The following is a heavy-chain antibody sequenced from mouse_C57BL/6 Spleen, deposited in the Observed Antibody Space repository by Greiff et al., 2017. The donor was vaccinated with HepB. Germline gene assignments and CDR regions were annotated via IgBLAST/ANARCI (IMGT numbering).Heavy chain of an antibody. D-gene: IGHD2-4*01. V-gene: IGHV1-54*01. J-gene: IGHJ4*01. CDR2: INPGSGGT. CDR3: AREGNYDYDPDYYAMDY. CDR1: GYAFTNYL. Sequence: VQLQQSGAELVRPGTSVKVSCKASGYAFTNYLIEWVKQRPGQGLEWIGVINPGSGGTNYNEKFKGKATLTADKSSSTAYMQLSSLTSEDSAVYFCAREGNYDYDPDYYAMDYWGQGTSVTVSS.